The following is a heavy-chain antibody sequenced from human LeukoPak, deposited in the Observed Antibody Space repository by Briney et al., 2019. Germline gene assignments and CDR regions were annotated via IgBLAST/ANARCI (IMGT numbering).Heavy chain of an antibody. V-gene: IGHV1-69*13. CDR2: IIPIFGTA. CDR1: GGTFSSYA. D-gene: IGHD1-26*01. J-gene: IGHJ4*02. Sequence: SVKVSCKASGGTFSSYAISWVRQAPGQGLEWMGGIIPIFGTANYAQKFQGRVTITADESTSTAYMELRSLRSDDTAVYYCANMVHSGSYYGGYYFDYWGQGTLVTVSS. CDR3: ANMVHSGSYYGGYYFDY.